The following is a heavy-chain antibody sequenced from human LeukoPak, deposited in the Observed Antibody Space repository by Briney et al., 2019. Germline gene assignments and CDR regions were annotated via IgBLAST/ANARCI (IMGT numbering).Heavy chain of an antibody. CDR3: ARGRNIVATIIGY. D-gene: IGHD5-12*01. CDR2: MNPNSGNT. V-gene: IGHV1-8*01. Sequence: ASVKVSCKASGYTFTSYDINWVRQATGQGLEWKGWMNPNSGNTGYAQKFQGRVTVTRNTSVSTAYMELSSLRSEDTAVYYCARGRNIVATIIGYWGQGTLVTVSS. J-gene: IGHJ4*02. CDR1: GYTFTSYD.